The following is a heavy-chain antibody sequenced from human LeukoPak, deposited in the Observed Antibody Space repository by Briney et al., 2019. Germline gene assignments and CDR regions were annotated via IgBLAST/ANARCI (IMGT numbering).Heavy chain of an antibody. Sequence: GGSLRLSCAASGFTFSTSWMSWVRQAPGKGLEWVATIGNTETFYADSVTGRFTISRDNSKNTVNLQRNRLRVEDTAIYYCAKDWIQFNRVFDCFDSWGQGTLVTVSS. J-gene: IGHJ4*02. CDR1: GFTFSTSW. D-gene: IGHD5-18*01. V-gene: IGHV3-23*01. CDR3: AKDWIQFNRVFDCFDS. CDR2: IGNTET.